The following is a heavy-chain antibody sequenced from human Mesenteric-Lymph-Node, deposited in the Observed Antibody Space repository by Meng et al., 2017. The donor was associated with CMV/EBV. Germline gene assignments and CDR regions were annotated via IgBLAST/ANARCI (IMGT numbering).Heavy chain of an antibody. D-gene: IGHD1-1*01. CDR2: IGSSSSSI. CDR1: GFTFSDYY. Sequence: GESLKISCTASGFTFSDYYMNWIRQAPGKGLEWVSYIGSSSSSIYYADSVKGRFTISRDNAKNSLFLQMNSLRAEDTAVYYCAVHANYYYYGMDVWGQGTTVTVSS. V-gene: IGHV3-11*04. CDR3: AVHANYYYYGMDV. J-gene: IGHJ6*02.